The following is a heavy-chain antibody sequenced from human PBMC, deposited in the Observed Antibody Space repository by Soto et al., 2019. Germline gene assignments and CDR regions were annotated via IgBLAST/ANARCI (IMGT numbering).Heavy chain of an antibody. CDR3: ARSKYQLPYFDY. J-gene: IGHJ4*02. D-gene: IGHD2-2*01. CDR2: ISGSGGST. V-gene: IGHV3-23*01. CDR1: GFTFSSYA. Sequence: EVQLLESGGGLVQPGGSLRLSCAASGFTFSSYAMSWVRQAPGKGLEWVSAISGSGGSTYYADSVKGRFTIPRHNSKNTLYLQMNSLSAEDTAVYYCARSKYQLPYFDYWGQGTLVTVSS.